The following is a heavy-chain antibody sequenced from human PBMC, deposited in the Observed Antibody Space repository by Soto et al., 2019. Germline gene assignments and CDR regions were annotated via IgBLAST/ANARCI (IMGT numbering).Heavy chain of an antibody. D-gene: IGHD5-18*01. V-gene: IGHV4-34*01. J-gene: IGHJ4*02. CDR1: GGSFSVYY. Sequence: SETLSLTCAIYGGSFSVYYGIWIRQSPGKGLEWIGEINHSGSANYNPSLKSRVTISIDTSKNQISLNLTSVTAADTAVYYRARQVYAAIGYWGQGTLVTVSS. CDR2: INHSGSA. CDR3: ARQVYAAIGY.